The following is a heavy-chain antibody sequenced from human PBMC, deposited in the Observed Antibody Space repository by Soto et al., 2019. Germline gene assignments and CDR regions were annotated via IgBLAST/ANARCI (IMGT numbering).Heavy chain of an antibody. Sequence: SETLSLTCTVSGFSISSYYWSWIRQPPGKGLEWIGYIYYSGITNYNPSLKSRVTISVDTSKTQFSLKLSSVTAADTAVYYCARYKSNYYYGMDVWGQGTTVTVSS. CDR3: ARYKSNYYYGMDV. CDR2: IYYSGIT. V-gene: IGHV4-59*01. J-gene: IGHJ6*02. D-gene: IGHD1-20*01. CDR1: GFSISSYY.